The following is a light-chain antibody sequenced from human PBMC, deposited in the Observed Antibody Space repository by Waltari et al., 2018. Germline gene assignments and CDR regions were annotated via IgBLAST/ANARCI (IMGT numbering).Light chain of an antibody. CDR2: AAS. Sequence: DIQMTQSPSSLSASVGDRVTITCRASQGISNYLAWYQQRQGKVPKLLIYAASTLQSGVPSRFSCRTTGTDFTLTISSLQPEDVATYYCQKYNSAPFSFGPGTKVDIK. J-gene: IGKJ3*01. CDR1: QGISNY. CDR3: QKYNSAPFS. V-gene: IGKV1-27*01.